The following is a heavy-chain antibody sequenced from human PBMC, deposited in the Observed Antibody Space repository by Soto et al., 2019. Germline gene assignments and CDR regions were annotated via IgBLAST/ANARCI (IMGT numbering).Heavy chain of an antibody. CDR2: ISSSSSYI. CDR3: ARDTSGWYTN. J-gene: IGHJ4*02. CDR1: GFTFSSYS. Sequence: EVQLVESGGGLVKPGGSLRLSCAASGFTFSSYSMNWVRQAPGKGLEWVSFISSSSSYIYYADSVKGRFTISRDNAKNSLYLQMNSLRAEDTAVYYCARDTSGWYTNWGQGTLVTVSS. V-gene: IGHV3-21*01. D-gene: IGHD6-19*01.